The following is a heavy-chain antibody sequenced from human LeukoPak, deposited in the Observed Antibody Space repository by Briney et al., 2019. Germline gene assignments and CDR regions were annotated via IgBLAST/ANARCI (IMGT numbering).Heavy chain of an antibody. D-gene: IGHD4-11*01. CDR1: GGSISSYY. CDR3: ARTTVFNWFDP. CDR2: IYYSGST. Sequence: SETLSLTCTVSGGSISSYYWSWIRQPPGKGLEWIGYIYYSGSTNYNPSLKSRVTISVDTSKNQFSLKLSSVTAADTAVYYCARTTVFNWFDPWGQGTLVTVSS. J-gene: IGHJ5*02. V-gene: IGHV4-59*08.